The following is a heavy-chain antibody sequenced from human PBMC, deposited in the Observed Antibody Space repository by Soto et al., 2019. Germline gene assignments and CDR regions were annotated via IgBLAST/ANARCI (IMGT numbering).Heavy chain of an antibody. V-gene: IGHV3-9*01. Sequence: EVQLVESGGGLVQPGRSLRLSCAASGFTFDDYAMHWVRQAPGKGLEWVSGISWNSGSIGYADSVKGRFTISRDNAKNSLYLQRKSMRVEDRALFSGEKGGGGIMIRLGGVTAPGDSSWVRDVGGKGTPVPVPS. CDR1: GFTFDDYA. D-gene: IGHD3-16*01. J-gene: IGHJ6*03. CDR3: EKGGGGIMIRLGGVTAPGDSSWVRDV. CDR2: ISWNSGSI.